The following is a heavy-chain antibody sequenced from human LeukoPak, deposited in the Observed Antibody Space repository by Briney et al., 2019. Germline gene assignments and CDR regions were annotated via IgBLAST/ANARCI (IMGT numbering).Heavy chain of an antibody. CDR2: IPNDDSVI. D-gene: IGHD3-22*01. CDR1: GFSVSNYY. V-gene: IGHV3-11*01. Sequence: GGSLRLSCAASGFSVSNYYMVWVRQPPGQGLECISYIPNDDSVIYYADSVRGRLSVSRDSAKNSLSLRLNSLRAEDTAVYYCAREQWFRWEYWGQGILVTVSS. J-gene: IGHJ4*02. CDR3: AREQWFRWEY.